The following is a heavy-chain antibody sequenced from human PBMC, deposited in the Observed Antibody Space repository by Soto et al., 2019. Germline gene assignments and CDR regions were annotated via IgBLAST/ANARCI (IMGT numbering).Heavy chain of an antibody. Sequence: QVQLVQSGAEVKKPGASVKVSCKASGGTFSSYAISWVRQAPGQGLEWMGGLIPIFGTANYAQKFQGRVTITADAYTSTAYLELRSLRYEDTAVYYCARCCCSGCSCYPFLLLGGMDVWSQGTTVTVSS. CDR2: LIPIFGTA. D-gene: IGHD2-15*01. V-gene: IGHV1-69*13. CDR1: GGTFSSYA. J-gene: IGHJ6*02. CDR3: ARCCCSGCSCYPFLLLGGMDV.